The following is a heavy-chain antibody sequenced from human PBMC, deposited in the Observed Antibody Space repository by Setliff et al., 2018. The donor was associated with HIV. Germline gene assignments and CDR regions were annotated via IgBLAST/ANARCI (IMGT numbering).Heavy chain of an antibody. V-gene: IGHV4-59*08. CDR1: GGSIGSYY. J-gene: IGHJ6*03. D-gene: IGHD2-2*01. Sequence: PSETLSLTCIVSGGSIGSYYWSWIRQSPGKGLEWIGYVYYTGSTNYNPSLKSRATISLDTSKNQFSLKVTSVTAADTAVYYCTRHAGRENQLPHTYYYYMDVWGKGATVTVSS. CDR2: VYYTGST. CDR3: TRHAGRENQLPHTYYYYMDV.